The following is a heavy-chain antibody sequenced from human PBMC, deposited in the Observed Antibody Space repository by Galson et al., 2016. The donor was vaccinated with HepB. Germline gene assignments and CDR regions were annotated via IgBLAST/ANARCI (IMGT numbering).Heavy chain of an antibody. Sequence: SLRLSCAASGLTFSTYDFHWVRQAAGKGLEWVSAIGIVGDTYYPGSVKGRFTISRDNAKNSLYLQMNSLRAEDTAVYYCVGGTSNRFDSWGQGTLVTVSS. J-gene: IGHJ4*02. V-gene: IGHV3-13*01. CDR1: GLTFSTYD. D-gene: IGHD4-23*01. CDR3: VGGTSNRFDS. CDR2: IGIVGDT.